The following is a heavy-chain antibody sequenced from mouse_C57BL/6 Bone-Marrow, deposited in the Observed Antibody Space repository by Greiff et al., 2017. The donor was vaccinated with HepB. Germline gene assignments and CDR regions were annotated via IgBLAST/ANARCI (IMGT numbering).Heavy chain of an antibody. D-gene: IGHD1-1*01. CDR1: GYTFTSYW. V-gene: IGHV1-55*01. Sequence: QVQLQQPGAELVKPGASVKMSCKASGYTFTSYWITWVKQRPGQGLEWIGDIYPGSGSTNYNEKFKSKATLTVDPSSSPAYMQLSSLTSEDSAVYYCARPVVGDWFAYWGQGTLVTVSA. CDR3: ARPVVGDWFAY. CDR2: IYPGSGST. J-gene: IGHJ3*01.